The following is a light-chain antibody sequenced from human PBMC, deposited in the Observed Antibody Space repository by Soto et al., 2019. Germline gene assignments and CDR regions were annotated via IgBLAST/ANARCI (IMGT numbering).Light chain of an antibody. CDR3: QHRYNWPYT. CDR1: QSVRSY. J-gene: IGKJ2*01. V-gene: IGKV3-11*01. Sequence: EIVLTQSPATLSLSPEERATLSCRASQSVRSYLAWYQLKPGQAPRLIIYDASNRATGIPARFSGSGSGTDFTLIISSLEPEDSAVYYCQHRYNWPYTFGQGTKLEIK. CDR2: DAS.